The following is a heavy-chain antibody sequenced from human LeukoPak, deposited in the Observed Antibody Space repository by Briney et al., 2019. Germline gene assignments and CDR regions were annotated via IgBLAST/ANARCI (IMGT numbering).Heavy chain of an antibody. V-gene: IGHV4-38-2*02. D-gene: IGHD1-1*01. CDR3: ARGRRTGEARGYFEY. J-gene: IGHJ4*02. Sequence: PSETLSLTCTVSGDSISSDYYWGWIRLPPGKGLEWIGSIYHSGSTYYSPSLKSRVTISVDTSKNQFSLKLTSVDAADTAVYYCARGRRTGEARGYFEYWGQGTLVTVSS. CDR2: IYHSGST. CDR1: GDSISSDYY.